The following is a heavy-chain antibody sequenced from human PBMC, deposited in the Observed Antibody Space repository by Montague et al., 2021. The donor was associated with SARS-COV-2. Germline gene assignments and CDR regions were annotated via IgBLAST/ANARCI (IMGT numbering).Heavy chain of an antibody. J-gene: IGHJ4*02. CDR1: GGSFSGYY. CDR2: IHHSGST. Sequence: SETLSLTCAVYGGSFSGYYWSWIRQPPGKGLEWIGEIHHSGSTKYNPSLKSRVTISVDTSKNQFSLKLSSVTAADTAVYYCARGTKSVVTYDYDIRGCASDYWGQGTMVTVSS. V-gene: IGHV4-34*01. CDR3: ARGTKSVVTYDYDIRGCASDY. D-gene: IGHD3-22*01.